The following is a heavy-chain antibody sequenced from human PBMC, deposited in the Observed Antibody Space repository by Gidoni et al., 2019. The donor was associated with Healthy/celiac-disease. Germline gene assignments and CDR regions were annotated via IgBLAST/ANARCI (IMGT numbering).Heavy chain of an antibody. Sequence: QVQLQEAGPGLVKPSGTLSLPCAVSGGSISSSNWWSWVRQPPGKGLEWLGEIYQSGSPNSIPALTSRVTISVDKSKTQSPLKLSSVPAAYTAVYYGASGGWGYKQWLILDYWGQGTLVTVSS. J-gene: IGHJ4*02. CDR3: ASGGWGYKQWLILDY. D-gene: IGHD6-19*01. V-gene: IGHV4-4*02. CDR2: IYQSGSP. CDR1: GGSISSSNW.